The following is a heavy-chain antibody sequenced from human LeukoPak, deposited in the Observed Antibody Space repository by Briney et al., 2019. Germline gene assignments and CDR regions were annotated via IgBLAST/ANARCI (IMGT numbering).Heavy chain of an antibody. CDR3: ARVPLRLGELSAFDAFDI. V-gene: IGHV4-34*01. CDR1: GGSFSGYY. CDR2: INHSGST. Sequence: SETLSLTCAVYGGSFSGYYWSWIRQPPGKGLEWIGEINHSGSTNYNPSLKSRVTISVDTSKNQFSLKLSSVTAADTAVYYCARVPLRLGELSAFDAFDIWGQGTMVTVSS. J-gene: IGHJ3*02. D-gene: IGHD3-16*02.